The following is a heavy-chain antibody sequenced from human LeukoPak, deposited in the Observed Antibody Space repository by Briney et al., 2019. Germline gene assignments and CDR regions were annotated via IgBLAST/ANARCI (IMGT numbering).Heavy chain of an antibody. CDR3: AKRGVVIRVILVGFHKEAYYFES. J-gene: IGHJ4*02. CDR1: GLSFSSFA. D-gene: IGHD3/OR15-3a*01. Sequence: GGSLRLSCAASGLSFSSFAMSWVRQGPARGLEWVSSIRGNGETFYADSVKGRFTISRDNPKNTLYLQMNSLRAEDTAVYFCAKRGVVIRVILVGFHKEAYYFESWGQGALVTVSS. CDR2: IRGNGET. V-gene: IGHV3-23*01.